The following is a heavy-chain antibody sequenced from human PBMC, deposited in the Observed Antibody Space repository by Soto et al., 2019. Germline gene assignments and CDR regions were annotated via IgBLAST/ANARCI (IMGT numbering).Heavy chain of an antibody. Sequence: QVQLQQWGAGLLKPSETLSLTCAVYGGSFGGYYWSWIRQPPGKGLEWIGEINHSGSTNYNPSLKSRVTISVDTSKNQFSLKLSSVTAADTAVYYCARGYGVLDPWGQGTLVTVSS. D-gene: IGHD3-10*01. CDR2: INHSGST. V-gene: IGHV4-34*01. J-gene: IGHJ5*02. CDR1: GGSFGGYY. CDR3: ARGYGVLDP.